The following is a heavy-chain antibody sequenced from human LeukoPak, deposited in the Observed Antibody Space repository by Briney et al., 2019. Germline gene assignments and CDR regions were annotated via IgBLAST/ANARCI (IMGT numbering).Heavy chain of an antibody. CDR3: ASPIGSYDYYYGMDV. Sequence: SETLSLTCTVSGGSISSYYWSWIRQPPGKGLEWIGYIYYSGTTDNNPSLKSRVTISIDTSKKQFSLRLSSVTAADTAVYYCASPIGSYDYYYGMDVWGKGTTVTVSS. V-gene: IGHV4-59*01. D-gene: IGHD3-16*01. CDR2: IYYSGTT. CDR1: GGSISSYY. J-gene: IGHJ6*04.